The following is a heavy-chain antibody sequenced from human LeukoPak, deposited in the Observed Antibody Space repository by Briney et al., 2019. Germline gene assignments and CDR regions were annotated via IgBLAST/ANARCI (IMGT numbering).Heavy chain of an antibody. CDR1: GYTFSSYD. J-gene: IGHJ4*02. CDR3: ARDTQGVRGVIRDPGY. D-gene: IGHD3-10*01. CDR2: MNPNSGNT. Sequence: GASVKVSCKASGYTFSSYDINWVRQATGQGLEWMGWMNPNSGNTGYAQKFQGRVTMTRNTSISTAYMELSSLRSEDTAVYYCARDTQGVRGVIRDPGYWGQGTLVTVSS. V-gene: IGHV1-8*01.